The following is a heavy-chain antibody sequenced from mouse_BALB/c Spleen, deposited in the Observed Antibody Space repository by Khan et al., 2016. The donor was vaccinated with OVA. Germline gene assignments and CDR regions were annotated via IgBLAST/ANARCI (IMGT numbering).Heavy chain of an antibody. D-gene: IGHD3-1*01. J-gene: IGHJ4*01. CDR2: ISSGGSYT. Sequence: EVELVESGGGLVKPGGSLKLSCAASGFTFSSYAMSWVRQTPEKRLEWVATISSGGSYTYYPDSVKGRFTISRDNAKNTLYLQMSSLRSEDTAMYYCARPHSPGSYAMDYWGQGTSVTVSS. CDR3: ARPHSPGSYAMDY. V-gene: IGHV5-9-3*01. CDR1: GFTFSSYA.